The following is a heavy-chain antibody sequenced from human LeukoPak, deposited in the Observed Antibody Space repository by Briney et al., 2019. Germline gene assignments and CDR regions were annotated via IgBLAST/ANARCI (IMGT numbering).Heavy chain of an antibody. Sequence: GGSLRLSCAAPGLAFITYAMTWVRQAPGKGMEWVSGSGGSGRSTNYGDFVKGRFTVSRDNSKNTLYLQMNSLRAEDTAVYYCARGELSFDYWGQGTLVTVSS. CDR3: ARGELSFDY. CDR1: GLAFITYA. J-gene: IGHJ4*02. D-gene: IGHD1-26*01. V-gene: IGHV3-23*01. CDR2: SGGSGRST.